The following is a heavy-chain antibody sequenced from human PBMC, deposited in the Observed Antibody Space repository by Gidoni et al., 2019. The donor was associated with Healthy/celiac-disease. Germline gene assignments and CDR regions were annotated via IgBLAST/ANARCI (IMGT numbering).Heavy chain of an antibody. Sequence: GLEWVAVIWYDGSNKYYADSVKGRFTISRDNSKNTLYLQMNSLRAEDTAVYYCAIYDFWSGYRYWGQGTLVTVSS. J-gene: IGHJ4*02. V-gene: IGHV3-33*01. D-gene: IGHD3-3*01. CDR3: AIYDFWSGYRY. CDR2: IWYDGSNK.